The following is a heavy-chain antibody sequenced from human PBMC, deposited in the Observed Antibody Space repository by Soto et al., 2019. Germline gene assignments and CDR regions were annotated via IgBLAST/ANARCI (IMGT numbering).Heavy chain of an antibody. D-gene: IGHD3-22*01. CDR2: IYYSGST. CDR3: ARVTYYYDSSGYYVASYYFDY. CDR1: GGSISSYY. V-gene: IGHV4-59*01. Sequence: SETLSLTCTVSGGSISSYYWSWIRQPPGKGLEWIGYIYYSGSTNYNPSLKSRVTISVDTSKNQFSLKLSSVTAADTAVYYCARVTYYYDSSGYYVASYYFDYWGQGTLVTVSS. J-gene: IGHJ4*02.